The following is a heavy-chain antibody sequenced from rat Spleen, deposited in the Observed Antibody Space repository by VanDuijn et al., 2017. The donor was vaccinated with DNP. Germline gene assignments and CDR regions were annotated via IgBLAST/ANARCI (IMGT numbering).Heavy chain of an antibody. D-gene: IGHD1-12*03. V-gene: IGHV3-1*01. CDR1: GYSITSNY. CDR3: ARFDNYYYDGYYDY. J-gene: IGHJ2*01. CDR2: ISYSGRT. Sequence: EVQLQESGPGLVKPSQSLSLTCSVTGYSITSNYWGWIRQFPGNKMEYIGHISYSGRTTYNPSLKSRISIIRDTSKNQFFLQLNSVNTEDTATYYCARFDNYYYDGYYDYWGQGVMVTVSS.